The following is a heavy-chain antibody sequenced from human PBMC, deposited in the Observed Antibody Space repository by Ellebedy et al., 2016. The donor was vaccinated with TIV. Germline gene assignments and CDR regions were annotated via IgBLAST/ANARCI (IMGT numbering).Heavy chain of an antibody. J-gene: IGHJ4*02. V-gene: IGHV3-23*01. D-gene: IGHD1-1*01. CDR1: GFTFSSYT. CDR3: AKDTNGANSPVDY. Sequence: GGSLRLXXAASGFTFSSYTMSWVRQAPGKGLEWVSAIGASGGDTYYADSVKGRFTISRDNSKNTLYLQMNSLRAEDTAVYYCAKDTNGANSPVDYWGQGTLVTVSS. CDR2: IGASGGDT.